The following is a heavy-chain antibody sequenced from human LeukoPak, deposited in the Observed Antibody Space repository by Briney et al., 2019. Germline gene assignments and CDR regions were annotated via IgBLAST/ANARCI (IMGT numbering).Heavy chain of an antibody. CDR2: INPSGGST. V-gene: IGHV1-46*01. D-gene: IGHD1-14*01. J-gene: IGHJ5*02. Sequence: ASVKVSCKASGYTFTSYYMHWVRQAPGQGLEWMGIINPSGGSTSYAQKFQGRVTMTRDTSTSTVYMELSSLRSEDTAVYNCARDRNPWRPEYWFDPWGQGTLVTVSS. CDR1: GYTFTSYY. CDR3: ARDRNPWRPEYWFDP.